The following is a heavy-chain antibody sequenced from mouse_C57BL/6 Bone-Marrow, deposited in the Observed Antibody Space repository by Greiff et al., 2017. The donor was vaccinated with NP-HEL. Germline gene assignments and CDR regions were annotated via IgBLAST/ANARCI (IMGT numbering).Heavy chain of an antibody. CDR3: ARGYYGPYYFDY. Sequence: VKLQQSGAELVRPGTSVKMSCKASGYTFTNYWIGWAKQRPGHGLEWIGDLYPGGGYTNYNEKFKGKATLTADKSSSTAYMQFSSLTSEDSAIYYCARGYYGPYYFDYWGQGTTLTVSS. CDR1: GYTFTNYW. CDR2: LYPGGGYT. V-gene: IGHV1-63*01. D-gene: IGHD1-1*01. J-gene: IGHJ2*01.